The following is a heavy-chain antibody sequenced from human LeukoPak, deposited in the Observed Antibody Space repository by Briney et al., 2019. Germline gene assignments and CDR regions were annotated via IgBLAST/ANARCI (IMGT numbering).Heavy chain of an antibody. D-gene: IGHD6-13*01. CDR1: GGSISSGGYY. CDR3: ARETRIAAAGTDAFDI. J-gene: IGHJ3*02. V-gene: IGHV4-31*03. CDR2: IYYSGST. Sequence: PSETLSLTCTVSGGSISSGGYYWSWIRQHPGKGLEWIGYIYYSGSTYYNPSLKSRATISVDTSKNQFSLKLSSVTAADTAVYYCARETRIAAAGTDAFDIWGQGAMVTVSS.